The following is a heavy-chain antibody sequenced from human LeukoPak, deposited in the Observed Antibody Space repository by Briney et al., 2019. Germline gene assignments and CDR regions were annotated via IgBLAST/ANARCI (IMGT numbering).Heavy chain of an antibody. J-gene: IGHJ4*02. Sequence: GGSLRHSCAASGFTFGSYAMYWVRQAPGKGLEWVSGIFGSGGSAHYADSVKGRFTISRDNSKNTVYLQMDSLRVEDTAIYYCAKTTTGYSSGRYPAWPIDYWGQGTLVTVSS. CDR2: IFGSGGSA. CDR3: AKTTTGYSSGRYPAWPIDY. D-gene: IGHD2-15*01. CDR1: GFTFGSYA. V-gene: IGHV3-23*01.